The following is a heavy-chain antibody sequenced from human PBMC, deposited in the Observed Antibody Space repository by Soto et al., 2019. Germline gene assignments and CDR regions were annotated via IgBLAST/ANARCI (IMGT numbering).Heavy chain of an antibody. D-gene: IGHD2-15*01. CDR2: IIPIFGTA. J-gene: IGHJ6*02. CDR3: ARDRGVVVVVAATQRGDYYYGMDV. V-gene: IGHV1-69*01. CDR1: GGTFSSYA. Sequence: QVQLVQSGAEVKKPGSSVKVSCKASGGTFSSYAISWVRQAPGQGLEWMGGIIPIFGTANYAQKFQGRVKITADESTSTAYMELISLRSEDTAVYYCARDRGVVVVVAATQRGDYYYGMDVWGQGTTVTVSS.